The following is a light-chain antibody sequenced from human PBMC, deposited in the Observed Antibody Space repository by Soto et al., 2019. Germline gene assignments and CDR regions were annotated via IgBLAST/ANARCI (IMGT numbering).Light chain of an antibody. CDR3: QSYDSSLSEV. CDR2: GNS. CDR1: SSNIGAGYD. V-gene: IGLV1-40*01. J-gene: IGLJ1*01. Sequence: QSVLTQPPSVSGAPGQRVTISCTGSSSNIGAGYDVHWYQQLPGAAPKLLIYGNSNRPSGVPDRFSGSKSGTSASLAITGLQAEDEADYYCQSYDSSLSEVSGTGTKVTVL.